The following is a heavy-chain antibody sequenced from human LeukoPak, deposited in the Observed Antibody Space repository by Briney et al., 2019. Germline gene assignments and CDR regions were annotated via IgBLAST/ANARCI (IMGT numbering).Heavy chain of an antibody. CDR1: GFTFCSYW. V-gene: IGHV3-74*01. Sequence: PGGSLRLSCAASGFTFCSYWMHWVRQAPAKGLVWVSRINSDGSSTSYADSVKGRFTISRDNAKNTLYLQMNSLRVEDTAVYYCARGGGSIAYYWGQGTLVTVSS. J-gene: IGHJ4*02. CDR2: INSDGSST. D-gene: IGHD2-15*01. CDR3: ARGGGSIAYY.